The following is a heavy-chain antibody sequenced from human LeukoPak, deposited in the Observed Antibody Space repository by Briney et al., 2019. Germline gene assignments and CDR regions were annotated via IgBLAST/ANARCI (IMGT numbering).Heavy chain of an antibody. CDR1: GFSLSGYG. J-gene: IGHJ4*02. V-gene: IGHV3-30-3*01. CDR3: ARVRAPHYYDY. Sequence: GSLRLSCAASGFSLSGYGMHWVRQAPGKGLEWVAVISYDGSKKSYADSVKGRFTISRDNSKNTQYLEMNSLKAEDTAVYYCARVRAPHYYDYWGQGTLVTVSS. CDR2: ISYDGSKK.